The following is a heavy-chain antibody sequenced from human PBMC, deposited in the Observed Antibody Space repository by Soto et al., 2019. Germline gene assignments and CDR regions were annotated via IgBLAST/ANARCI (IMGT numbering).Heavy chain of an antibody. CDR1: GFTFGGSA. CDR2: IRIKANNYAT. J-gene: IGHJ4*02. Sequence: QPGGSLRLSCAASGFTFGGSAMHWVRQASGKGLEWVGRIRIKANNYATAYVASVRGRFTISRDDSKNTAYLQMNSLKTEDTAVYYCTNEQGWELLRYWGQGTLVTVSS. CDR3: TNEQGWELLRY. D-gene: IGHD1-26*01. V-gene: IGHV3-73*01.